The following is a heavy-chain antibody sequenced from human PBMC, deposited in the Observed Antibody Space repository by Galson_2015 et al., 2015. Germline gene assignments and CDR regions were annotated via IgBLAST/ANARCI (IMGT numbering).Heavy chain of an antibody. D-gene: IGHD3-22*01. Sequence: SLRLSCAASGFTFSSYGMHWVRQAPGKGLEWVAVISYDGSNKYYADSVKGRFTISRDNSKNTLYLQMNSLRAEDTAVYYCAKDRNYYDSSGYLQYFQHWGQGTLVTVSS. V-gene: IGHV3-30*18. CDR3: AKDRNYYDSSGYLQYFQH. CDR1: GFTFSSYG. J-gene: IGHJ1*01. CDR2: ISYDGSNK.